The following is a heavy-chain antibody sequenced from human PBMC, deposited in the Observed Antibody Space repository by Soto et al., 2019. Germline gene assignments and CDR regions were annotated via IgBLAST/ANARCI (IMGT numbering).Heavy chain of an antibody. CDR1: GGNFNTYT. J-gene: IGHJ5*02. Sequence: QVQLVQSGAEVKKPGSSVKVFCKASGGNFNTYTITWVRQAPGQGLEWMGGIIPFLGKTIYAQKFQGRITLTADTSTSTVYMELNSLRSDDTAVYFCARGEGDRSSGLAIWFDPWGQGTLVTVSS. CDR2: IIPFLGKT. CDR3: ARGEGDRSSGLAIWFDP. D-gene: IGHD3-22*01. V-gene: IGHV1-69*06.